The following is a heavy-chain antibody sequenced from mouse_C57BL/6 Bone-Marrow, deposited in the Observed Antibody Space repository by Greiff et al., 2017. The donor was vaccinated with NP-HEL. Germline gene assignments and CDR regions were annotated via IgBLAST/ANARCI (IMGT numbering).Heavy chain of an antibody. CDR3: ARSRNYEAWFAY. D-gene: IGHD2-1*01. J-gene: IGHJ3*01. Sequence: QVQLQQPGAELVKPGASVKLSCKASGYTFTSYWITWVKQRPGQGLEWIGDIYPGSGSTNYNEKLKSKATLTVDTSSSTAYMQLSSLTSEDSAVYYCARSRNYEAWFAYWGQGTLVTVSA. CDR1: GYTFTSYW. CDR2: IYPGSGST. V-gene: IGHV1-55*01.